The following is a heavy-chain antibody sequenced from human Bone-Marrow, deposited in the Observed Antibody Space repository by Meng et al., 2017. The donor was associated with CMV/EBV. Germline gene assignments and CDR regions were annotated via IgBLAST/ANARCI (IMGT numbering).Heavy chain of an antibody. CDR2: IYHSGST. Sequence: GGSIRSSSWWSWVRQPPGKGLGWIGEIYHSGSTNYTPSLKSRVTISVDKSKNQFSLKLSSVTAADTAVYYCARVPSSSWQFNWFDPWGQGTLVTVSS. CDR3: ARVPSSSWQFNWFDP. V-gene: IGHV4-4*02. J-gene: IGHJ5*02. D-gene: IGHD6-13*01. CDR1: GGSIRSSSW.